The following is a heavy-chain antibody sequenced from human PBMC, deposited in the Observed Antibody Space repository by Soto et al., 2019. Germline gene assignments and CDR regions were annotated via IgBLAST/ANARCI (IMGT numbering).Heavy chain of an antibody. J-gene: IGHJ4*02. V-gene: IGHV4-59*01. CDR3: ARNTAMVPYYFDY. CDR1: GGSISSYY. Sequence: SETLSLTCTVSGGSISSYYWSWIRQPPGKGLEWIGYIYYSGSTNYNPSLKSRVTISVDTSKNQFSLKLSSVTAADTAVYYCARNTAMVPYYFDYWGQGTLVTVSS. D-gene: IGHD5-18*01. CDR2: IYYSGST.